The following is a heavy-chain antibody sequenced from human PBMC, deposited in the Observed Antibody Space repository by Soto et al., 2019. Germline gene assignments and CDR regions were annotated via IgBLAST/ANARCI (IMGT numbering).Heavy chain of an antibody. CDR1: GGFFSTYA. V-gene: IGHV1-69*01. Sequence: QVQLVQSGAEVKKPGSSVKVSCKASGGFFSTYAISWLRQAPGQGLEWMGGIIPLFGSPNYAHRFKGRVTITADESTSTASIELSRLRSEDTAVYYCARDRDDYGSGNYYNRIDFWGQGTLVTVSS. CDR2: IIPLFGSP. J-gene: IGHJ4*02. CDR3: ARDRDDYGSGNYYNRIDF. D-gene: IGHD3-10*01.